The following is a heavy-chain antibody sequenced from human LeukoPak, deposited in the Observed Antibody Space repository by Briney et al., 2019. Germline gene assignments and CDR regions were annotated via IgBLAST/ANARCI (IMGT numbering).Heavy chain of an antibody. CDR2: LYSGGAT. Sequence: SGGSLRLSCAASGFTFNTYTMSWVRQAPGKGLEWVSVLYSGGATHYADSVKGRFTISRDNSKNTLFLQMNTLRAEDTAVYYCARGVGGPFAYWGQGTLVTVPS. D-gene: IGHD1-26*01. V-gene: IGHV3-53*01. CDR3: ARGVGGPFAY. CDR1: GFTFNTYT. J-gene: IGHJ4*02.